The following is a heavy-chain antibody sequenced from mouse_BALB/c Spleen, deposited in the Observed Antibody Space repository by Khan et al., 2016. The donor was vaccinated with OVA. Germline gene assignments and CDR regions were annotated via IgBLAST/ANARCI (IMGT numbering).Heavy chain of an antibody. D-gene: IGHD1-1*01. CDR2: INPSTDYT. CDR3: VNHGSSSAWFTY. V-gene: IGHV1-7*01. J-gene: IGHJ3*01. CDR1: GYTFTNYW. Sequence: QVQLQQSGAELAKPGASVKMSCKASGYTFTNYWMHWVKQRPGQGLEWIGYINPSTDYTEYNQKFKDKATLTADKSSSTAYMQLTSLTSEDSALYCYVNHGSSSAWFTYWGQGTLVTVSA.